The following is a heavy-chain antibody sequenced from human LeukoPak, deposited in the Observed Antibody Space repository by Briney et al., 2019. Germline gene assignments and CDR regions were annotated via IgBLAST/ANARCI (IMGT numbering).Heavy chain of an antibody. Sequence: GGSLRLSCTTSGFTFTDYAMHWVRQVPGKGLEWVSGLSWSGETVGYADSVKGRFIISRDNAKKSLYLQTNSLRPEDTAFYYCAKGDTSSAFPYFDFWGQGTLVTVSS. CDR3: AKGDTSSAFPYFDF. CDR1: GFTFTDYA. D-gene: IGHD6-13*01. V-gene: IGHV3-9*01. J-gene: IGHJ4*02. CDR2: LSWSGETV.